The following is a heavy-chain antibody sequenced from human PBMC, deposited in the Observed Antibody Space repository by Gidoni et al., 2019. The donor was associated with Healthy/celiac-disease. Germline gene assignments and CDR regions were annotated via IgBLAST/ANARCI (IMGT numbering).Heavy chain of an antibody. V-gene: IGHV4-59*08. D-gene: IGHD6-13*01. J-gene: IGHJ6*02. CDR1: GGSISSNN. CDR2: IYYSGST. Sequence: QVQLQESGPGLVKPSETTSLTCTVSGGSISSNNWSWIRQPPGKGLEWIGYIYYSGSTNYNPSLKSRVTISVDTSKNPFSLKLSSVTAADTAVYYCARNIARAAVDVWGQGTTVTVSS. CDR3: ARNIARAAVDV.